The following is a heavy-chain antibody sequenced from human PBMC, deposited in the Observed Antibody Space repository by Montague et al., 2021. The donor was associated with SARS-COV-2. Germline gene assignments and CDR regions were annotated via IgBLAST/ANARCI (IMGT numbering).Heavy chain of an antibody. J-gene: IGHJ3*01. V-gene: IGHV3-30*04. CDR3: ARDRVPRDYGDAFDL. D-gene: IGHD4/OR15-4a*01. Sequence: SLRLSCAAPGFIFSNFAFHWVRQAPGKGLEWVAIITYDGVDKFYADSVKGRFTISRVNSKNTLYLRMNSLTPEDTAIYYCARDRVPRDYGDAFDLWGQGALVTVAS. CDR1: GFIFSNFA. CDR2: ITYDGVDK.